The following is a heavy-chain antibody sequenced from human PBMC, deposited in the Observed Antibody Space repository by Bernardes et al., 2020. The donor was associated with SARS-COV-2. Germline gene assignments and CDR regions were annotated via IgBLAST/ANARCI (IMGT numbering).Heavy chain of an antibody. V-gene: IGHV1-18*04. J-gene: IGHJ6*02. CDR3: ARDQVPAAMAPYGMDV. CDR1: GYTFTSYG. D-gene: IGHD2-2*01. CDR2: ISAYNGNT. Sequence: ASVKVSCKASGYTFTSYGISWVRQAPGQGLEWMGWISAYNGNTNYAQKLQGRVTMTTDTSTSTAYMELRSLRSDDTAVYYCARDQVPAAMAPYGMDVWGQGTTVTVSS.